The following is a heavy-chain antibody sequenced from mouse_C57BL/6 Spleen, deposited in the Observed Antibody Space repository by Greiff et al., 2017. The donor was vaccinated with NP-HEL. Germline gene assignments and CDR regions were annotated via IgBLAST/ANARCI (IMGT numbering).Heavy chain of an antibody. CDR1: GFTFSSYA. CDR3: AREEVTPPSFWYCDV. Sequence: EVQLVESGGGLVKPGGSLKLSCAASGFTFSSYAMSWVRQTPEKRLEWVATISDGGSYTYYPDNVKGRFTISRDNAKNNLYLQMSHLKSEDTAMYYCAREEVTPPSFWYCDVWGTGTTVTVSS. J-gene: IGHJ1*03. CDR2: ISDGGSYT. V-gene: IGHV5-4*01. D-gene: IGHD2-5*01.